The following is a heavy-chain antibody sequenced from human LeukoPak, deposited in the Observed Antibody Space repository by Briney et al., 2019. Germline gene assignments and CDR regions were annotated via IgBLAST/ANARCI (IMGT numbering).Heavy chain of an antibody. D-gene: IGHD3-22*01. Sequence: PGGSLRLSCAASGFTFSSYAMHWVRQAPGKGLEWVAVISYDGSNKYYADSVKGRFTISRDNSKNTLYLQMNSLRAEDTAVYYCARGPYYDSSRYSYFDYWGQGTLVTVSS. CDR3: ARGPYYDSSRYSYFDY. CDR1: GFTFSSYA. CDR2: ISYDGSNK. V-gene: IGHV3-30-3*01. J-gene: IGHJ4*02.